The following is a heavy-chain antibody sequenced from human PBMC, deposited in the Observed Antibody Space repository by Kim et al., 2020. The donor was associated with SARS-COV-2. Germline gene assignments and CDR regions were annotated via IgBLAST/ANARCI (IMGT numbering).Heavy chain of an antibody. CDR1: GAAITTTSHY. Sequence: SETLSLTCSVSGAAITTTSHYWGWIRQTPGRGLEWIGTVYKSVTSYYNPSLNSRVTISLDTSKNQFSLKLRSVTAADTAVYYCVGHPDHGDPKTGVVWFEPWGQGTLITVSS. D-gene: IGHD4-17*01. CDR3: VGHPDHGDPKTGVVWFEP. V-gene: IGHV4-39*01. J-gene: IGHJ5*02. CDR2: VYKSVTS.